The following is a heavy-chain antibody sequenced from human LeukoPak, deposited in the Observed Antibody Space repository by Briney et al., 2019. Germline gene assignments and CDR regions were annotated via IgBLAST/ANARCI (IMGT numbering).Heavy chain of an antibody. V-gene: IGHV3-30-3*01. CDR1: GFTFSSYS. D-gene: IGHD6-13*01. Sequence: PGGSLRLSCAASGFTFSSYSMHWVRQAPGKGLEWVAVLSYDGSNEYYTDSVKGRFTISRDNSKNTLLLQMNSLRIEDTAEYYCARDAPSPGAAHSSSYYFDYWGQGTLVTVSS. J-gene: IGHJ4*02. CDR2: LSYDGSNE. CDR3: ARDAPSPGAAHSSSYYFDY.